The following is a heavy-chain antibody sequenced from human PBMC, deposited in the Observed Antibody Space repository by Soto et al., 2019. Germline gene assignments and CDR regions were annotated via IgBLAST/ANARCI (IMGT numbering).Heavy chain of an antibody. CDR1: GFTFSTYG. CDR2: ISFDGLVQ. Sequence: QLVESGGGVIQPERSLRLSCAASGFTFSTYGMHWVRQAPGKGLEGVAVISFDGLVQYYADSVKGRFTLSRDNSKNTMYLQLNNLRLEDTAVYYCAKGPEVRASDWYFQHWGQGTLVTVSS. D-gene: IGHD6-19*01. V-gene: IGHV3-30*18. CDR3: AKGPEVRASDWYFQH. J-gene: IGHJ1*01.